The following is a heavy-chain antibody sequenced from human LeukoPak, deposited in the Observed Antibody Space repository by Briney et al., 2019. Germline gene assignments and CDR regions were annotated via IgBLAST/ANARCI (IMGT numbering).Heavy chain of an antibody. V-gene: IGHV1-2*02. J-gene: IGHJ4*02. CDR1: GYTFTGYY. Sequence: ASVKVSCKASGYTFTGYYMHWVRQAPGQGLEWMGWINPNSGGTNYAQKFQGRVTMTRDTSISTAYMELSSLTSDDTAVYYCARIRISGSYYSYWGQGTLVTVSS. CDR2: INPNSGGT. CDR3: ARIRISGSYYSY. D-gene: IGHD3-10*01.